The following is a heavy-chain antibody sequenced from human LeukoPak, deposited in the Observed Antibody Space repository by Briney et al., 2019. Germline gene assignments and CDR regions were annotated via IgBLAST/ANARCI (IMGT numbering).Heavy chain of an antibody. J-gene: IGHJ4*02. CDR3: ATGGVLRFLEWAY. V-gene: IGHV1-24*01. CDR2: FDPEHGET. Sequence: ASVKVSCKVSGYTLTELTMHWVRQAPGKGLEWMGGFDPEHGETIYAQKFQGRVTMTEDTSTDAAYMELSSLRSEDTAVYYCATGGVLRFLEWAYWGQGTLVTVSS. D-gene: IGHD3-3*01. CDR1: GYTLTELT.